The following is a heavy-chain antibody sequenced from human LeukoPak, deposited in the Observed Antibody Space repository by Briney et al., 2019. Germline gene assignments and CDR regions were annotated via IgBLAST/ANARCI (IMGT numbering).Heavy chain of an antibody. CDR1: GYTFSSYG. CDR2: ISYDGSNK. V-gene: IGHV3-30*18. Sequence: GMSLRLSCAASGYTFSSYGMHWVRQAPGKGLEWVAVISYDGSNKYYADSVKGRFTISRDNSKNTLYLQMNSLRAEDTAVYYCAKGRKSAYCSGGSCYSDFDYWGQGTLVTVSS. J-gene: IGHJ4*02. CDR3: AKGRKSAYCSGGSCYSDFDY. D-gene: IGHD2-15*01.